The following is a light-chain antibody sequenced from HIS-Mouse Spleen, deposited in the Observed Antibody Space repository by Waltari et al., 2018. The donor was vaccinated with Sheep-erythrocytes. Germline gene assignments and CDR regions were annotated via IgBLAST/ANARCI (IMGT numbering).Light chain of an antibody. CDR1: ALPKQY. CDR2: KDS. V-gene: IGLV3-25*03. CDR3: QSADSSGTWV. Sequence: SYELTQPPSVSVSPGQTARITCSGDALPKQYAYWYQQKPGKAPVLVIYKDSERPSGIPERFSGCSSGTTVTLTISGVQAEDEADYYCQSADSSGTWVFGGGTKLTVL. J-gene: IGLJ3*02.